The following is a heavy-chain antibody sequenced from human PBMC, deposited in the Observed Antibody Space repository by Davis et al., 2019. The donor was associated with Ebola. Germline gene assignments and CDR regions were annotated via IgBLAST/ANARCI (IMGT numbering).Heavy chain of an antibody. D-gene: IGHD3-3*01. V-gene: IGHV3-23*01. J-gene: IGHJ5*02. CDR2: IHGNGAGT. Sequence: GESLKISCAASGFTVSNYYMTWVRQAPGKGLEWVSAIHGNGAGTFYADSVKGRFTISRDNSKNTLYLEMNSVRAEDTAIYYCAKDFTISTWGQGTLVTVSS. CDR1: GFTVSNYY. CDR3: AKDFTIST.